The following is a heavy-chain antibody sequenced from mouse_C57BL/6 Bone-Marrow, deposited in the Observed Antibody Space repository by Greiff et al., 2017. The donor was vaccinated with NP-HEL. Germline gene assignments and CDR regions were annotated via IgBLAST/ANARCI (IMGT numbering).Heavy chain of an antibody. V-gene: IGHV6-3*01. J-gene: IGHJ4*01. Sequence: EVQGVESGGGLVQPGGSMKLSCVASGFTFSNYWMNWVRQSPEKGLEWVAQIRLKSDNYATHYAESVKGRFTISRDDSKSSVYLQMNNLRAEDTGIYYCTGGGPYAMDYWGQGTSVTVSS. CDR1: GFTFSNYW. CDR3: TGGGPYAMDY. CDR2: IRLKSDNYAT.